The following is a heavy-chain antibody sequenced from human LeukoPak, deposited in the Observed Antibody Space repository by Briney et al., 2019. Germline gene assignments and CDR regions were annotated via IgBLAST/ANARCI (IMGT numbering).Heavy chain of an antibody. D-gene: IGHD4-11*01. CDR3: AKRSDYSSDGNYFDS. J-gene: IGHJ4*02. Sequence: GGSLRPSCAASGFTFRNYGTSWVRQAPGKGLGWVSAISGRDTNTYYAASVEGRFTISRDNSKNTLYLQMNSLRAEDTAVYYCAKRSDYSSDGNYFDSWGQGTPVTVSS. CDR1: GFTFRNYG. V-gene: IGHV3-23*01. CDR2: ISGRDTNT.